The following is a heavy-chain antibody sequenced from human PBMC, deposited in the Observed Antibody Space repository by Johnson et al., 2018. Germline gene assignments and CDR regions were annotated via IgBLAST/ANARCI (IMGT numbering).Heavy chain of an antibody. D-gene: IGHD3-3*01. V-gene: IGHV4-34*01. J-gene: IGHJ6*03. CDR3: ARGVKTLFGVTHRYYYYYYMDV. CDR2: VNHSGST. CDR1: GGSFSDYY. Sequence: QVQLQQWGAGLLKASETLSLSCAVYGGSFSDYYWSWIRQSPGKGLEWIGEVNHSGSTNYNPSLKSRVTISVDTSKNQFSLKLRSATAADTAVYYWARGVKTLFGVTHRYYYYYYMDVWGKGTTVTVSS.